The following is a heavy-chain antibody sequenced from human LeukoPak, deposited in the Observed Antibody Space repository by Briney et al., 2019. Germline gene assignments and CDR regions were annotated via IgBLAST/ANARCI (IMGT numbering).Heavy chain of an antibody. CDR3: AREGRFLPDAFDI. V-gene: IGHV4-38-2*02. D-gene: IGHD3-3*01. CDR1: GYSISSGYY. Sequence: PSETLSLTCTVSGYSISSGYYWGWIRQPPGKGLEGIGSIYHSGSTYYNPSLKSRVTISVDTSKNQFSLKLSSVIAADTAVYYCAREGRFLPDAFDIWGQGTMVTVSS. CDR2: IYHSGST. J-gene: IGHJ3*02.